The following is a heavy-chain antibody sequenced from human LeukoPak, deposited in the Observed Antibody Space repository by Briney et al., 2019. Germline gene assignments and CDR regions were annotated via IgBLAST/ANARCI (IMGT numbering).Heavy chain of an antibody. CDR2: IYYSGST. CDR1: GGSISSSSYY. V-gene: IGHV4-39*07. Sequence: PSETLSLTCTVSGGSISSSSYYWGWIRQPPGKGLEWIGSIYYSGSTYYNPSLKSRVTISVDTYKNQFSLKLSSVTAADTAVYYCAREGGDGFDCSGGSCYSAFAFDIWGQGTMVTVSS. CDR3: AREGGDGFDCSGGSCYSAFAFDI. D-gene: IGHD2-15*01. J-gene: IGHJ3*02.